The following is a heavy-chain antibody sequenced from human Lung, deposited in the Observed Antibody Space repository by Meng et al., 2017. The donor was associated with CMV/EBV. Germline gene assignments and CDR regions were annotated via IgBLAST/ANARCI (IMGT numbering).Heavy chain of an antibody. D-gene: IGHD2-2*01. CDR3: ASDRTEVVGALSKIYYYYGIDV. J-gene: IGHJ6*02. V-gene: IGHV4-59*11. Sequence: SETLSLXCTVSGVSINSHHWSWIRQTPGKALEWIGYIYYSGSTNYNPSLKTRVTRSFDLSKNQFTMKLSAGTAGDTAVYYCASDRTEVVGALSKIYYYYGIDVWGQGTTVTVSS. CDR1: GVSINSHH. CDR2: IYYSGST.